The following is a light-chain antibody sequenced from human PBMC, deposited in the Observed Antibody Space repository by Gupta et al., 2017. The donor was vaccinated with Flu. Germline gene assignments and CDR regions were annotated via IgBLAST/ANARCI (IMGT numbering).Light chain of an antibody. V-gene: IGKV1-5*03. CDR2: KAS. J-gene: IGKJ1*01. CDR1: HNISIW. CDR3: QQYDTYSRT. Sequence: DIQMTQSPSTLSASIGDRVTITCRASHNISIWLAWYQRKPGKAPKLLIYKASTLESGVPSRFRGSGSGAEFTLTIDSLQSDDFASYYCQQYDTYSRTFGPGTKVDVK.